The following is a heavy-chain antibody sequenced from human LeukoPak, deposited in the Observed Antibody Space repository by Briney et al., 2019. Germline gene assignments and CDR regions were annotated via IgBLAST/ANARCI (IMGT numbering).Heavy chain of an antibody. Sequence: GGSLRLSCAASGFPFSSYWMSWVRQAPGKGLEWVANINQDGSEKYYADSVKGRFTISRDNAKNSLYLQMNSLRAEDTAVYYCAGGSGWITDSWGQGTLVTVSS. CDR3: AGGSGWITDS. CDR1: GFPFSSYW. J-gene: IGHJ4*02. D-gene: IGHD6-19*01. V-gene: IGHV3-7*01. CDR2: INQDGSEK.